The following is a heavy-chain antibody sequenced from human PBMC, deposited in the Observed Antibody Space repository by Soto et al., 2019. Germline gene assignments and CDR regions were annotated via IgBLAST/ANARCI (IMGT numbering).Heavy chain of an antibody. CDR3: AKRKGSSWHGMDV. Sequence: EVQLLESGGGLVQPGGSRRLSCAASGFTFSSYAMSWVRQAPGKGLEWVSGTSGSGGSTYYADSVKGRFTISRDNSKNTLYLQMNSLRAEDTAVYYCAKRKGSSWHGMDVWGQGTPVTVSS. CDR1: GFTFSSYA. D-gene: IGHD6-13*01. J-gene: IGHJ6*02. V-gene: IGHV3-23*01. CDR2: TSGSGGST.